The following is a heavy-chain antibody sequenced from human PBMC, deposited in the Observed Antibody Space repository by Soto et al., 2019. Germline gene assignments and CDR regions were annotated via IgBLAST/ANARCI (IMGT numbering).Heavy chain of an antibody. CDR2: ISSSSSYI. Sequence: EVQLVESGGGLVKPGGSLRLSCAASGFTFSSYSMNWVRQAPGKGLEWVSSISSSSSYIYYADSVKGRFTISRDNAKNSLYLQMNSLRADDTAVYYCARGSYYYYYMDVWGKGTTVTVSS. D-gene: IGHD3-10*01. V-gene: IGHV3-21*01. CDR1: GFTFSSYS. CDR3: ARGSYYYYYMDV. J-gene: IGHJ6*03.